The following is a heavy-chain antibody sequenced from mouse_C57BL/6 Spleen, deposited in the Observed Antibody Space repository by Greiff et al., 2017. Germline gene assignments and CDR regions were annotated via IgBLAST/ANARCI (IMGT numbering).Heavy chain of an antibody. CDR1: GYTFTSYW. CDR2: IYPGSGST. D-gene: IGHD1-1*01. Sequence: QVQLQQPGAELVKPGASVKMSCKASGYTFTSYWITWVKQRPGQGLEWIGDIYPGSGSTNYNEKFKSKATLTVDTSSSTAYMQLSSLTSEDSAVYYCAAHYYGSSYEGYAMDDWGQGTSVTVSS. CDR3: AAHYYGSSYEGYAMDD. V-gene: IGHV1-55*01. J-gene: IGHJ4*01.